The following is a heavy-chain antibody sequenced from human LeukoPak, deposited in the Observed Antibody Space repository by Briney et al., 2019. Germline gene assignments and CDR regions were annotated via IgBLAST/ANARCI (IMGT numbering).Heavy chain of an antibody. J-gene: IGHJ4*02. V-gene: IGHV3-30-3*01. CDR1: GFTFSSYA. Sequence: PGRSLRLSCAASGFTFSSYAMHWVRQAPAKGLEWVAVISYDGSNKYYADSVKGRFTISRDNSKNTLYLQMNSLRAEDTAVYYCARALDYWGQGTLVTVSS. CDR3: ARALDY. CDR2: ISYDGSNK.